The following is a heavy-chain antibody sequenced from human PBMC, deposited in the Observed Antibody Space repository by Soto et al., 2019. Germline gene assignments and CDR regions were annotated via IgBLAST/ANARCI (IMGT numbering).Heavy chain of an antibody. CDR3: ARYDFWSGYSA. CDR1: GGSFSGYY. D-gene: IGHD3-3*01. Sequence: SETLSLTCAVYGGSFSGYYWSWIRQPPGKGLEWIGEINHSGSTNYNPSLKSRVTISVDTSKNQFSLKLSSVTAADTAVYYCARYDFWSGYSAWGQGTLVTVSS. CDR2: INHSGST. V-gene: IGHV4-34*01. J-gene: IGHJ5*02.